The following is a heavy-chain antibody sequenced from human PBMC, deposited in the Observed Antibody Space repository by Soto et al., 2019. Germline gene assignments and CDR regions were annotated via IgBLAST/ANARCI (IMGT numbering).Heavy chain of an antibody. V-gene: IGHV4-39*01. Sequence: SETLSLTCTVSGGSISSSSYYWGWIRQPPGKGLEWIGSIYYSGSTYYNPSLKSRVTISVDTSKNKFSLKLSSVTAADTDVYYCARQGDIVLMVYAISSWFDPWVQGTLVNVSS. CDR2: IYYSGST. CDR1: GGSISSSSYY. D-gene: IGHD2-8*01. CDR3: ARQGDIVLMVYAISSWFDP. J-gene: IGHJ5*02.